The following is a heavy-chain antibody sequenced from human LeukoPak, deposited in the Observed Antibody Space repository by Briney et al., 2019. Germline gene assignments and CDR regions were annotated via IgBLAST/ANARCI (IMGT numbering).Heavy chain of an antibody. D-gene: IGHD2-2*01. CDR3: ARGQPLSHYYYYGMDV. V-gene: IGHV1-8*01. CDR1: GYTFTSYD. J-gene: IGHJ6*02. CDR2: MNPNSGNT. Sequence: ASVKVSCKASGYTFTSYDINWVRQATGQGLEWMGWMNPNSGNTGYAQKFQGRVTMTRNTSISTAYMELSSLRSEDTAVYYRARGQPLSHYYYYGMDVWGQGTTVTVSS.